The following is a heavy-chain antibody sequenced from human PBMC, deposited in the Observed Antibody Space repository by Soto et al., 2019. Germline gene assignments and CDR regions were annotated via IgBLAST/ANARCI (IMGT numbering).Heavy chain of an antibody. CDR1: GFTFDSYA. J-gene: IGHJ4*02. Sequence: EVQLLESEGGLVQPGGSLRLSCAASGFTFDSYAMSWVRQAPGKGLEWVSVISGTGGSIYYADSVKGRFTISRDNSKNTLYLQMNSLRAEDTAVYYCAKVAGGEENYFDYWGQGTLVTVSS. V-gene: IGHV3-23*01. D-gene: IGHD2-15*01. CDR3: AKVAGGEENYFDY. CDR2: ISGTGGSI.